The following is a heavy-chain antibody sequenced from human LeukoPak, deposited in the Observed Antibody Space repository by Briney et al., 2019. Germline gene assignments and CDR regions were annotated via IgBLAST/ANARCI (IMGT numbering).Heavy chain of an antibody. Sequence: GGSLRLSCAASGFTFSSYAMSWVRQAPGKGLEWVSAISGSGGSTYYADSVKGGFTISRENSKNTLYLQMKSLRGEDTAVYYCARVADDYSNYRPAFDIWGQGTMVTVSS. D-gene: IGHD4-11*01. CDR1: GFTFSSYA. CDR3: ARVADDYSNYRPAFDI. CDR2: ISGSGGST. J-gene: IGHJ3*02. V-gene: IGHV3-23*01.